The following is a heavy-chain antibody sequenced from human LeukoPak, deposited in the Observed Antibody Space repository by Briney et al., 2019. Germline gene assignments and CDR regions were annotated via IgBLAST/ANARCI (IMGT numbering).Heavy chain of an antibody. CDR1: GGSISSYY. Sequence: SETLSLTCTVSGGSISSYYWSWTRQPPGKGLKWIGNIYYSGYTTYSPSLRSRVTISVDTSKNQFSLKLSSVTAADTAVYYCAGKTFQKGAHYMDVWGKGTKITISS. CDR3: AGKTFQKGAHYMDV. D-gene: IGHD3-16*01. CDR2: IYYSGYT. V-gene: IGHV4-59*01. J-gene: IGHJ6*03.